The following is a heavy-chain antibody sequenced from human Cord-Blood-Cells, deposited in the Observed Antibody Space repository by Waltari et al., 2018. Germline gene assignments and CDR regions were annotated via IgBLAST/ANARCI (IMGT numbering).Heavy chain of an antibody. CDR1: GGSFSGYY. CDR3: ARGRGSGSYYYFDY. V-gene: IGHV4-34*01. J-gene: IGHJ4*02. CDR2: INHSGST. Sequence: QVQLQQWGAGLLKPSETLSLTCAVSGGSFSGYYWSWIRQPPGKGLEWIGEINHSGSTNYNPSLKSRVTISVDTSKNQFSLKLSSVTAADTAVYYCARGRGSGSYYYFDYWGQGTLVTVSS. D-gene: IGHD1-26*01.